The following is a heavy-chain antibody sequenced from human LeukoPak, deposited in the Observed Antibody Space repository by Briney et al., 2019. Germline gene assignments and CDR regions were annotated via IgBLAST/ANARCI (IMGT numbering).Heavy chain of an antibody. V-gene: IGHV3-21*01. CDR2: ISSSSSSYI. CDR3: ARARYYDSTGRYYYYGMDV. CDR1: GFTFSSYS. Sequence: GGSLRLSCAASGFTFSSYSMNWVRQAPGKGLEWVSSISSSSSSYIYYADSVKGRFTISRDNAKNSLYLQMNSLRAEDTAVYYCARARYYDSTGRYYYYGMDVWGQGTTVTVSS. J-gene: IGHJ6*02. D-gene: IGHD3-22*01.